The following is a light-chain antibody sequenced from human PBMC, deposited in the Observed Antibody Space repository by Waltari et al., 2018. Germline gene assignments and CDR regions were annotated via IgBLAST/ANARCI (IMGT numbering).Light chain of an antibody. Sequence: QAGLTQPPSVSRALGQTATLTCAGNRNNVGNQGVAWLQQHQGHPPKLLSSRSDKRPSGISERFSASRSGNPASLTITGLQADDEADYYCSAWDSDLVAVVFGGGTKLTVL. CDR2: RSD. J-gene: IGLJ3*02. V-gene: IGLV10-54*04. CDR3: SAWDSDLVAVV. CDR1: RNNVGNQG.